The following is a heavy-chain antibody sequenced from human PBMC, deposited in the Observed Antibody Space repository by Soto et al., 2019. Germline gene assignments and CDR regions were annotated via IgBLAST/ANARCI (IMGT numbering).Heavy chain of an antibody. J-gene: IGHJ3*02. CDR3: ARDSDYGDYYAFDI. CDR2: ISAYNGNT. V-gene: IGHV1-18*04. CDR1: GYTFTSYY. D-gene: IGHD4-17*01. Sequence: ASVKVSCKASGYTFTSYYMHWVRQAPGQGLEWMGWISAYNGNTNYAQKLQGRVTMTTDTSTSTAYMELRSLRSDDTAVYYCARDSDYGDYYAFDIWGQGTMVTVSS.